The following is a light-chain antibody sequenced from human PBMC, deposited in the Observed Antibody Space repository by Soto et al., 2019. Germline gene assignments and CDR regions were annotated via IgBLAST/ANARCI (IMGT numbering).Light chain of an antibody. J-gene: IGKJ5*01. CDR1: RSVGTS. CDR3: QQYNNWPPIT. Sequence: ETVMTQSPATLSLSTGERATLSCRASRSVGTSLAWYQQRPGQPTRLIIFGAYARVADVPARFIGSGSGTELPLTICSLQSEDCAVYYCQQYNNWPPITFGQGTRLEIK. CDR2: GAY. V-gene: IGKV3-15*01.